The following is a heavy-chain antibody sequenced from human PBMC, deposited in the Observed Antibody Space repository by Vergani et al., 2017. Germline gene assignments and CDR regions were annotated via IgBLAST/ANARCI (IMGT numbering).Heavy chain of an antibody. CDR2: IWYDGSNK. J-gene: IGHJ1*01. CDR3: AREYGSSTSCYEYFQH. D-gene: IGHD2-2*01. Sequence: QVQLVESGGGVVQPGRSLRLSCAASGFTFSSYGMHWVRQAPGKGLEWVAVIWYDGSNKYYADSVKGRFTISRDNSKNTLYLQMNSLRAEDTAVYYCAREYGSSTSCYEYFQHWGQGTLVTVSS. V-gene: IGHV3-33*01. CDR1: GFTFSSYG.